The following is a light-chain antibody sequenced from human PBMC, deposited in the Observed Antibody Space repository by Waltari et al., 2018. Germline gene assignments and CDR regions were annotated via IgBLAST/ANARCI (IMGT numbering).Light chain of an antibody. Sequence: DIQMTQSPSSLSASVGDRVTINCRASQSISGALNWYQQKPGKAPKLLIYAASTLQSGVPSRVSGSGSGTDFTLTINRLQPEDFATDFCQQSYNDPLTFGGGTKMEIK. CDR3: QQSYNDPLT. J-gene: IGKJ4*01. CDR1: QSISGA. CDR2: AAS. V-gene: IGKV1-39*01.